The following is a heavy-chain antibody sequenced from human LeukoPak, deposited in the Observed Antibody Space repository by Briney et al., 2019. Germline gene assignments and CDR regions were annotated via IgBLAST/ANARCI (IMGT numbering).Heavy chain of an antibody. CDR2: VYYSGTT. D-gene: IGHD3-22*01. CDR3: ARGTYYYDTSGYPD. CDR1: GGSVSSGNFY. V-gene: IGHV4-61*01. J-gene: IGHJ4*02. Sequence: SETLSLTCTVSGGSVSSGNFYWSWIRQPPGKGLEWIGHVYYSGTTNYNPSLKSRVTISVDTSKNQFSLRLSSVTAADTAMYYCARGTYYYDTSGYPDWGLGTLVTVSS.